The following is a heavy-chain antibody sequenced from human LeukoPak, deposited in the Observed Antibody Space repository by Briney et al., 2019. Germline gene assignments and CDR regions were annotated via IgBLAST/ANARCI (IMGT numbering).Heavy chain of an antibody. CDR2: ISAYNGNT. Sequence: ASVKVSCKASGYTFTSYGISWVRQAPGQGPEWMGWISAYNGNTNYAQKLQGRVTMTTDTSTSTAYMELRSLRSDDTAVYYCARDRERVVATMGYYWGQGTLVTVSS. CDR1: GYTFTSYG. V-gene: IGHV1-18*01. J-gene: IGHJ4*02. D-gene: IGHD5-12*01. CDR3: ARDRERVVATMGYY.